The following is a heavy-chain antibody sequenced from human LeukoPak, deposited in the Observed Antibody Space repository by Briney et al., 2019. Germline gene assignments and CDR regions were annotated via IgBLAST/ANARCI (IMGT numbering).Heavy chain of an antibody. J-gene: IGHJ3*02. D-gene: IGHD3-10*01. CDR2: IYYSGST. CDR1: GGSISSYY. Sequence: SETLSLTCTVSGGSISSYYWSWIRQPPGKGLEWIGYIYYSGSTNYNPSLKSRVTISVDTSKNQFSLRLSSVTAADTAVYYCARDVGFDDAFDIWGQGTMVTVSS. CDR3: ARDVGFDDAFDI. V-gene: IGHV4-59*01.